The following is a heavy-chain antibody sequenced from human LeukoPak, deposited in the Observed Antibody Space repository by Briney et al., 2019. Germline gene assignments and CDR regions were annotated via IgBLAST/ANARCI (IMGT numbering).Heavy chain of an antibody. CDR3: AREGRPVLPVLDQQFDY. V-gene: IGHV3-33*01. CDR2: IWYDGSNK. Sequence: PGRSLRLSCAASGFTFSSYGMHWVRQAPGKGLEWVAVIWYDGSNKCYADSVKGRFTISRDNSKNTLYLQMNSLRVEDTAVYYCAREGRPVLPVLDQQFDYWGQGTLVTVSS. CDR1: GFTFSSYG. J-gene: IGHJ4*02. D-gene: IGHD3-3*01.